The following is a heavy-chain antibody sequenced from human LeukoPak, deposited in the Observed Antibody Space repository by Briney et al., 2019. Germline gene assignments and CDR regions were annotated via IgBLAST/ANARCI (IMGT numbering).Heavy chain of an antibody. CDR3: ARDRYYGSGRDYYYYYMDV. V-gene: IGHV1-2*02. D-gene: IGHD3-10*01. Sequence: ASVKVSCKASGYTFTGYYMHWVRQAPGQGLEWMGWINPNSGGTNYAQKFQGRVTMTRDTSISTAYMELSRLRSDDTAVYYCARDRYYGSGRDYYYYYMDVWGKGTTVTISS. CDR2: INPNSGGT. J-gene: IGHJ6*03. CDR1: GYTFTGYY.